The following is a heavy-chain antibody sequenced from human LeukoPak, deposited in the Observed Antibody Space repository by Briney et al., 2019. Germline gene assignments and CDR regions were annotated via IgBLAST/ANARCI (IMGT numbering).Heavy chain of an antibody. V-gene: IGHV1-24*01. CDR1: GYTLTELS. CDR2: FDPEDGET. J-gene: IGHJ4*02. D-gene: IGHD3-10*01. CDR3: ATSALLWFGESPLDY. Sequence: GASVKVSCKVSGYTLTELSMRWVRQAPGKGLEWMGGFDPEDGETIYAQKFQGRVTMTEDTSTDTAYMELSSLRSEDTAVYYCATSALLWFGESPLDYWGQGTLVTVSS.